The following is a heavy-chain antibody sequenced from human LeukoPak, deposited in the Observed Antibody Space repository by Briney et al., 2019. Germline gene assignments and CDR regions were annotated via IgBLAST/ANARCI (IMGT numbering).Heavy chain of an antibody. V-gene: IGHV3-23*01. J-gene: IGHJ6*02. CDR1: GFTFSSYA. Sequence: GGSLRLSCAASGFTFSSYAMSWVRQAPGKGLEWASTISGSGGSTYYADSVKGRFTISRDNSKNTLYLQMNSLRAEDTAVYYCAKSLYSSGWYYYGMDVWGQGTTVTVSS. D-gene: IGHD6-19*01. CDR2: ISGSGGST. CDR3: AKSLYSSGWYYYGMDV.